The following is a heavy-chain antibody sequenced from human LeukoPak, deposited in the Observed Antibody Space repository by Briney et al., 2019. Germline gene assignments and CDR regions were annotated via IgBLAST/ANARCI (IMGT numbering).Heavy chain of an antibody. J-gene: IGHJ6*02. CDR1: GGSISSYY. D-gene: IGHD2-21*02. CDR2: IYYSGST. V-gene: IGHV4-59*01. Sequence: KPSETLSLTCTVSGGSISSYYWSWIRQPPGKGLEWIGNIYYSGSTNYNPSLKSRVTISVDTSRNQFSQKLSSVTAADTAVYYCARAGTAKYYYYGMDVWGQGTTVTVSS. CDR3: ARAGTAKYYYYGMDV.